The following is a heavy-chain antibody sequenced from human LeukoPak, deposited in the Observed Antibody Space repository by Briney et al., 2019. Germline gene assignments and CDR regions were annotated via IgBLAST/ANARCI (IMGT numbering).Heavy chain of an antibody. D-gene: IGHD6-13*01. J-gene: IGHJ4*02. V-gene: IGHV4-59*12. CDR1: GGSISHYF. CDR2: IYYSGST. CDR3: ARVRSSSWIFDY. Sequence: PSETLSLTCTVSGGSISHYFWSWIRQPPGKALEWIGYIYYSGSTNYNPSLKSRVTISVDTSKNQFSLKLSSVTAADTAVYYCARVRSSSWIFDYWGQGTLVTVSS.